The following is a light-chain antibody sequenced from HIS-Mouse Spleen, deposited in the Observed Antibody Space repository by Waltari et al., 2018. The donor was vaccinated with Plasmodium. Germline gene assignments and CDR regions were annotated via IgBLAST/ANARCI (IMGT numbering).Light chain of an antibody. Sequence: EIVLTQYPATLSLSPGERATLSCRASQSVSSYLAWYQQKPGQAPRLLVYDASNRATGIPARFSGSGSGTDFTLTIRSLEPGDFAVYYCQQRSNWPRVLTFGGGTKVEIK. CDR3: QQRSNWPRVLT. CDR2: DAS. V-gene: IGKV3-11*01. J-gene: IGKJ4*01. CDR1: QSVSSY.